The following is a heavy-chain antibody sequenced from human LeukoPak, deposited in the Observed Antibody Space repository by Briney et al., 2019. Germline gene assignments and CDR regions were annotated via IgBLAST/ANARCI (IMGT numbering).Heavy chain of an antibody. V-gene: IGHV3-30*03. CDR1: GFIFTSYD. J-gene: IGHJ4*02. CDR3: ARDPVSDKPDYFDD. CDR2: TSSDGGLK. Sequence: GGSLRLSCAASGFIFTSYDMHWVRQAPDKGLEWVAVTSSDGGLKFYADSVKGRFTISRDNSKNTLFLQVNSLRPEDTAVYSCARDPVSDKPDYFDDWGQGTLVTVSS. D-gene: IGHD1-14*01.